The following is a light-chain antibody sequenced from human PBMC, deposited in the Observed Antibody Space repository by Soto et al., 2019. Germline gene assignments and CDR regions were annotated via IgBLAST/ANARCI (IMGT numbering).Light chain of an antibody. J-gene: IGKJ1*01. Sequence: EIVLTQSPGTLSLSPGERATLSCRASQSVGSNSLAWYQQKPGQAHRXXISGASSRATGIPDRFSGSGSGTDLTITISRLEPEDFAVYYCQEYGGSPRTFGQGTKVDIK. V-gene: IGKV3-20*01. CDR2: GAS. CDR3: QEYGGSPRT. CDR1: QSVGSNS.